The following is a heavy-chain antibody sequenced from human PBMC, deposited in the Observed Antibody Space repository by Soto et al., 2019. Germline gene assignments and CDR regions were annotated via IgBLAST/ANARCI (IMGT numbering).Heavy chain of an antibody. V-gene: IGHV4-39*01. J-gene: IGHJ4*02. CDR2: IYYSGST. CDR1: GGSISSSSYY. Sequence: PSETLSLTCTVSGGSISSSSYYWGWIRQAPGKGLEWIGSIYYSGSTYYNPSLKSRVTISVDTSKNQFSLKLRPVTAADTAVYYCARQPRILTGYSGYFDYWGQGNLVTFSS. CDR3: ARQPRILTGYSGYFDY. D-gene: IGHD3-9*01.